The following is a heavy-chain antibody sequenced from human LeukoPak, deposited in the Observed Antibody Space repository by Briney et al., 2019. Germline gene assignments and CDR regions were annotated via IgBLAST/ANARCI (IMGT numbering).Heavy chain of an antibody. V-gene: IGHV1-69*05. CDR2: IIPIFGTA. Sequence: SVKVSCKASGGTFSSYAISWVRQAPGQGLEWMGGIIPIFGTANYAQKLQGRVTMTTDTSTSTAYMELRSLRSDDTAVYYCARGPHGSGRFDYWGQGTLVTVSS. CDR1: GGTFSSYA. D-gene: IGHD1-14*01. J-gene: IGHJ4*02. CDR3: ARGPHGSGRFDY.